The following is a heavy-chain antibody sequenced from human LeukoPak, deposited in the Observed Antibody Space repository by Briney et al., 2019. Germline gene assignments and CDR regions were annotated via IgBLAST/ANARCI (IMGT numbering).Heavy chain of an antibody. J-gene: IGHJ3*02. CDR3: ARDLVTVTKGFDI. V-gene: IGHV4-59*11. CDR2: ISYIGST. D-gene: IGHD4-17*01. CDR1: ADSFSSHY. Sequence: SETLSLTCAVSADSFSSHYWTWIRQPPGKGLELIGYISYIGSTNYNPSLKSRVTISIDTSKNQFSLKLSSVTAADTAVYYCARDLVTVTKGFDIWGQGTVVSVSS.